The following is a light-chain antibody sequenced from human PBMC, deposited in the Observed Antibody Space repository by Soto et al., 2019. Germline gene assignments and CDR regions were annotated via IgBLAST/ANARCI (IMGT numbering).Light chain of an antibody. V-gene: IGLV2-14*01. Sequence: QSALTQPASVSGSPGQSITISCTGTSSDVGGYNYVSWYQQHPGKAPKLMIYEVGNRPSGVSNRFSGSKSGNTASLTISGLQAEDEADYYRSSYTSSSTLVFGTGTKVTVL. CDR1: SSDVGGYNY. J-gene: IGLJ1*01. CDR3: SSYTSSSTLV. CDR2: EVG.